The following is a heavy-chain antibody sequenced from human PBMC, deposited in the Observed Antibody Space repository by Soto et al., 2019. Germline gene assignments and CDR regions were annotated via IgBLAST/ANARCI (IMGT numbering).Heavy chain of an antibody. CDR2: IYYSGST. Sequence: SETLSLTCTVAGGSISSSSYYWGWIRKPPGKGLEWIGSIYYSGSTYYNPSLKSRVTISVDTSKNQFSLKLSSVTAADTAVYYCAYDILTDHILGDAFDIWGQGTMVTVSS. CDR1: GGSISSSSYY. D-gene: IGHD3-9*01. J-gene: IGHJ3*02. V-gene: IGHV4-39*01. CDR3: AYDILTDHILGDAFDI.